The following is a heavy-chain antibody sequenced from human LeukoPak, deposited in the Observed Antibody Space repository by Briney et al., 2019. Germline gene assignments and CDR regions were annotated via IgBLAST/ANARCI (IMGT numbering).Heavy chain of an antibody. CDR2: INHSGST. V-gene: IGHV4-34*01. CDR1: GGSFSGYY. CDR3: ARGGGYFGWYYNWFDP. D-gene: IGHD3-9*01. J-gene: IGHJ5*02. Sequence: SETLSLTCAVYGGSFSGYYWSWIRQPPGKGLEWIGEINHSGSTNYNPSLKSRVTISVDTSKDQFSLKLSSVTAADTAVYYCARGGGYFGWYYNWFDPWGQGTLVTVSS.